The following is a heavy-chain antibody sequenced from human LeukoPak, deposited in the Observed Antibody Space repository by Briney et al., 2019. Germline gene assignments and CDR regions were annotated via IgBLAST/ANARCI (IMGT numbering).Heavy chain of an antibody. CDR3: ARGDYYGSPKVVAA. CDR1: GYTFTGYY. CDR2: INPNSGDT. V-gene: IGHV1-2*02. Sequence: ASVKVSCKASGYTFTGYYMHWVRQAPGQGLEWIGWINPNSGDTNYAQKFQDRVTMTRDTSISTAYIELNLLRSDDTAVFYCARGDYYGSPKVVAAWGQGTLVTVFS. J-gene: IGHJ5*02. D-gene: IGHD3-10*01.